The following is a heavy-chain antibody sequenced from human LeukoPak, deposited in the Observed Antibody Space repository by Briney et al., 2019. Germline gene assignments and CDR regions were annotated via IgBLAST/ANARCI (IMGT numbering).Heavy chain of an antibody. V-gene: IGHV1-46*01. CDR1: GYTFTIYY. CDR3: ARDSTQRYSSSSNWFDP. CDR2: INPSGGST. Sequence: GASVKVSCKASGYTFTIYYMHWVRQAPGQGLEWMGIINPSGGSTSYAQKFQGRVTMTRDTSTSTVYMELSSLRSEDTAVYYCARDSTQRYSSSSNWFDPWGQGTLVTVSS. J-gene: IGHJ5*02. D-gene: IGHD6-6*01.